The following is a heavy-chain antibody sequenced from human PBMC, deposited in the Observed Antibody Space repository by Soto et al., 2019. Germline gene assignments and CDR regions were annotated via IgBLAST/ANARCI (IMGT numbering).Heavy chain of an antibody. J-gene: IGHJ6*03. CDR1: GGSISSYY. D-gene: IGHD2-15*01. V-gene: IGHV4-59*08. CDR3: ARHARDWDYYYYYMDV. Sequence: SETLSLTCTVSGGSISSYYWSWIRQPPGKGLEWIGYIYYSGSTNYNPSLKSRVTISVDTSKNQFSLKLSSVTAADTAVYYCARHARDWDYYYYYMDVWGKGTTVTVSS. CDR2: IYYSGST.